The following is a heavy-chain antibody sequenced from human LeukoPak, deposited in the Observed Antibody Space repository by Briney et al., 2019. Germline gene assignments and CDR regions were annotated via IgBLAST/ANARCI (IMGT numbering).Heavy chain of an antibody. CDR3: AKPARTRRTSYYYYMDV. J-gene: IGHJ6*03. V-gene: IGHV3-23*01. Sequence: GGSLRLSCAASGFTFSSYGMSWVRQAPGKGLEWVSAISGSGGSTYYADSVKGRFTISRDNSKNTLYLQMNSLRAEDTAVYYCAKPARTRRTSYYYYMDVWGKGTTVTISS. CDR1: GFTFSSYG. D-gene: IGHD1-14*01. CDR2: ISGSGGST.